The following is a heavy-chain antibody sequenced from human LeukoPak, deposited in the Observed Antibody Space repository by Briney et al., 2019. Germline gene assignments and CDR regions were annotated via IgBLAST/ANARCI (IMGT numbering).Heavy chain of an antibody. CDR2: ISWNSGSI. D-gene: IGHD2-2*01. CDR3: AKDMGYCSSTSCYVFDY. V-gene: IGHV3-9*01. Sequence: RTGGSLRLSCAASGFTFDDYAMHWVRQAPGKGLEWVSGISWNSGSIGYADSVKGRFTISRDNAKNSLYLQMNSLRAEDTALYYCAKDMGYCSSTSCYVFDYWGQGTLVTVSS. J-gene: IGHJ4*02. CDR1: GFTFDDYA.